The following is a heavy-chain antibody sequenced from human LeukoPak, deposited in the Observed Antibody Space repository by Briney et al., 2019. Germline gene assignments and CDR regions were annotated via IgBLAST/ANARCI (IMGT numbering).Heavy chain of an antibody. CDR2: IYYSGST. CDR1: GGSISSGSYY. V-gene: IGHV4-61*10. CDR3: AREGGYASMGGGWFDP. J-gene: IGHJ5*02. D-gene: IGHD5-12*01. Sequence: PSETLSLTCTVSGGSISSGSYYWSWIRQPAGKGLEWIGYIYYSGSTNYNPSLKSRVTISVDTSKNQFSLKLSSVTAADTAVYYCAREGGYASMGGGWFDPWGQGTLVTVSS.